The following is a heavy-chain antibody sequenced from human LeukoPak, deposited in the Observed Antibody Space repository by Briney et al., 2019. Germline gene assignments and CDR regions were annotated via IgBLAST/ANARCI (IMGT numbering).Heavy chain of an antibody. Sequence: ASVKVSCKASGYTFTSYGISWVRQAPGQGLEWMGWISAYNGNTNYAQKLQGRVTMTTDTSTSTAYMELRSLRSDDTAVYYCARYLTYCSSTSSGCDAFDIWGQGTMVTVSS. CDR2: ISAYNGNT. D-gene: IGHD2-2*01. CDR1: GYTFTSYG. V-gene: IGHV1-18*01. J-gene: IGHJ3*02. CDR3: ARYLTYCSSTSSGCDAFDI.